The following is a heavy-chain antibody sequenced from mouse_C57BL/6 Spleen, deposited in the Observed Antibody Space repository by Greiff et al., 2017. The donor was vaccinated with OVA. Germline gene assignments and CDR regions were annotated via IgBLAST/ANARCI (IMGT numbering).Heavy chain of an antibody. CDR1: GFTFSDYY. D-gene: IGHD2-4*01. Sequence: EVKVVESEGGLVQPGSSMKLSCTASGFTFSDYYMAWVRQVPEKGLEWVANINYDGSSTYYLDSLKSRFIISRDNAKNILYLQMSSLKSEDTATYYCARERGLYYDYDAGFAYWGQGTLVTVSA. CDR3: ARERGLYYDYDAGFAY. J-gene: IGHJ3*01. CDR2: INYDGSST. V-gene: IGHV5-16*01.